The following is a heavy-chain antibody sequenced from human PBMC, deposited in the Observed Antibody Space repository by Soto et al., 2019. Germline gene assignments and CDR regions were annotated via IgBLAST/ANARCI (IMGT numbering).Heavy chain of an antibody. D-gene: IGHD6-19*01. Sequence: EVQLLESGGGLVQPGGSLRLSCAVSRFTFSTYAMGWVRQAPGKGLEWVSNISGSGGRTYYADSVKGRFTISRDNSKNTLYLQMNSLRAEDTAVYYCAKIVEAVAGTVYGHWGQGTLVTVSS. CDR2: ISGSGGRT. CDR1: RFTFSTYA. J-gene: IGHJ4*02. CDR3: AKIVEAVAGTVYGH. V-gene: IGHV3-23*01.